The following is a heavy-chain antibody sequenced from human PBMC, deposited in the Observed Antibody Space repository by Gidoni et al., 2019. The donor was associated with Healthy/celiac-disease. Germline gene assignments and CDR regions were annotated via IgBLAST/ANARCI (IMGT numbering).Heavy chain of an antibody. Sequence: QVQLVESGGGVVQPGRSLRLSCAASGFTFSSYGMHWVRQAPGKGLEWVAVISYDGSDKYYADSVKGRFTISRDNSKNTLYLQMNSLRAEDTAVYYCAKDWRGYYDSSGYSPFDYWGQGTLVTVSS. D-gene: IGHD3-22*01. J-gene: IGHJ4*02. CDR3: AKDWRGYYDSSGYSPFDY. CDR2: ISYDGSDK. V-gene: IGHV3-30*18. CDR1: GFTFSSYG.